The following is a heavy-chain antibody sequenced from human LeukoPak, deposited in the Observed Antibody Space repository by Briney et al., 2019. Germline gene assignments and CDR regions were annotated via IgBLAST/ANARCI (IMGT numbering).Heavy chain of an antibody. Sequence: SETLSLTCTVSGSSISSYYWSWIRQPAGKGLEWIGRIYTSGSTNYNPSLKSRVTMSVDTSKNQFSLKLSSVTAADTAVYYCARDPLPYSSSWSPQYYFDYWGQGTLVTVSS. CDR3: ARDPLPYSSSWSPQYYFDY. V-gene: IGHV4-4*07. J-gene: IGHJ4*02. CDR1: GSSISSYY. D-gene: IGHD6-13*01. CDR2: IYTSGST.